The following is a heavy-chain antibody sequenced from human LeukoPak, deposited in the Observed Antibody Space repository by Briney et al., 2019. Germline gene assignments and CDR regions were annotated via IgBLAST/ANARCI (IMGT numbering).Heavy chain of an antibody. J-gene: IGHJ3*02. CDR3: AREAEWFGEFGAFDI. Sequence: GSLRLSCAASGFTFSSYWMSWVRQAPGKGLEWVANIKQDGSEKYYVDSVKGRFTISRDNAKNPLYLQMNSLRAEDTAVYYCAREAEWFGEFGAFDIWGQGTMVTVSS. V-gene: IGHV3-7*01. CDR2: IKQDGSEK. D-gene: IGHD3-10*01. CDR1: GFTFSSYW.